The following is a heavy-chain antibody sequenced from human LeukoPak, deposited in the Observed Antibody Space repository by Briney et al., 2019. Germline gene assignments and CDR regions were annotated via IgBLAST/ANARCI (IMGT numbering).Heavy chain of an antibody. V-gene: IGHV7-4-1*02. CDR1: GYPFSAHF. D-gene: IGHD3-10*01. Sequence: ASVKVSCKASGYPFSAHFLNWVRQAPGQGLEWMGNIDTTTGNPRYAQDFTGRFVLFLDTSVSTAYLQITSLKADDTAAYYCVRGTPTPGMDYWGQGTQVTVYS. J-gene: IGHJ4*02. CDR2: IDTTTGNP. CDR3: VRGTPTPGMDY.